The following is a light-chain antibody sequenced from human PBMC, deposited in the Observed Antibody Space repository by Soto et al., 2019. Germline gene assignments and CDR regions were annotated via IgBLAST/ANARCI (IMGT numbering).Light chain of an antibody. Sequence: EIVMTQSPATLSVSPGERATLSCRASQSVSSNLAWYQQKLGQAPRLLIYGASTRATGIPARFSSSASGTEFTLTISSLQSEDFAVYYCQQYNDWTPLTFGGGTKVEIK. CDR2: GAS. J-gene: IGKJ4*01. CDR3: QQYNDWTPLT. CDR1: QSVSSN. V-gene: IGKV3-15*01.